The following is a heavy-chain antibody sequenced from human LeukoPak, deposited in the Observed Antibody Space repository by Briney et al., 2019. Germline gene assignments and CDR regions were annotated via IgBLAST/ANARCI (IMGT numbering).Heavy chain of an antibody. Sequence: PGGSLRLSCAASGFTVSSNYMSWVRQAPGKGLEWVGRIRSKADNYATAYAASMKGRFTISRDDSKNTAYLQINSLNTEDTAVYYCIRTYYDILTGYFDLEYWGQGTLATVSS. CDR1: GFTVSSNY. CDR2: IRSKADNYAT. J-gene: IGHJ4*02. V-gene: IGHV3-73*01. D-gene: IGHD3-9*01. CDR3: IRTYYDILTGYFDLEY.